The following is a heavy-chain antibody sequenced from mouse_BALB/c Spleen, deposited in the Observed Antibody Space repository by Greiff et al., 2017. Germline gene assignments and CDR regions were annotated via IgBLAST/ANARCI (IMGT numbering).Heavy chain of an antibody. CDR1: GYSITSGYY. D-gene: IGHD3-3*01. CDR2: ISYDGSN. CDR3: AREGRDEYFDV. Sequence: EVQLVESGPGLVKPSQSLSLTCSVTGYSITSGYYRYCIRQSPGNQLEWMGYISYDGSNNYNPSLKNRISITRDTSKNQFFLKLNSVTTEDTATYYCAREGRDEYFDVWGAGTTVTVSS. J-gene: IGHJ1*01. V-gene: IGHV3-6*02.